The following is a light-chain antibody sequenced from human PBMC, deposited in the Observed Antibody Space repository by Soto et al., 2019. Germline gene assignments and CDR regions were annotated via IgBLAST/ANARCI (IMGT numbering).Light chain of an antibody. CDR1: SGDVGSYNL. CDR3: CSYAGNSEV. J-gene: IGLJ1*01. Sequence: QSALTQPASVSGSPGQSITIPCTGTSGDVGSYNLVSWYQQHPGKAPKLLIYEVTERPSGVSSRFSGSKSGNTASLTISGLQPDDEADYYCCSYAGNSEVFGTGTKLTVL. V-gene: IGLV2-23*02. CDR2: EVT.